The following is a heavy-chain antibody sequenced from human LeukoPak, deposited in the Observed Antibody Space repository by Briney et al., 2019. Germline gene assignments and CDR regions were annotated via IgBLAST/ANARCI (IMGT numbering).Heavy chain of an antibody. Sequence: SETLSLTCTVSGGSISSGGYYWSWIRQHPGKGLEWIGYIYNSGNTYYNPSLRSRVSISVDTSKNEFSLKLRSVTAADTAVYYCARVPYCSGGRCYPADYWGQGTLVTVSS. CDR3: ARVPYCSGGRCYPADY. CDR2: IYNSGNT. V-gene: IGHV4-31*03. CDR1: GGSISSGGYY. D-gene: IGHD2-15*01. J-gene: IGHJ4*02.